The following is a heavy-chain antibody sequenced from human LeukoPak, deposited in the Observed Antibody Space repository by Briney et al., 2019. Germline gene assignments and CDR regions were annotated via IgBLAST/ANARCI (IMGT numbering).Heavy chain of an antibody. Sequence: GASVTVSFTASGYTFTGYYMHWVRQAPGQGLEWMGWINPNSGGTNYAQKFQGRVTMTRDTPISTAYMELSRLRSDDTAVYYCASDIGYSSAYDCWGQGRPVTVS. J-gene: IGHJ4*02. V-gene: IGHV1-2*02. CDR2: INPNSGGT. D-gene: IGHD5-18*01. CDR1: GYTFTGYY. CDR3: ASDIGYSSAYDC.